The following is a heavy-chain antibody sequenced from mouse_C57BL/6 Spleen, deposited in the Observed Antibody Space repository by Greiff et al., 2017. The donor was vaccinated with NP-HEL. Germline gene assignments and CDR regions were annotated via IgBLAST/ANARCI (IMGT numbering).Heavy chain of an antibody. V-gene: IGHV1-61*01. CDR2: IYPSDSET. J-gene: IGHJ2*01. CDR1: GYTFTSYW. CDR3: ARGGYGYYFDY. Sequence: QVHVKQPGAELVRPGSSVKLSCKASGYTFTSYWMDWVKQRPGQGLEWIGNIYPSDSETHYNQKFKDKATLTVDKSSSTAYMQLSSLTSEDSAVYYCARGGYGYYFDYWGQGTTLTVSS. D-gene: IGHD2-10*02.